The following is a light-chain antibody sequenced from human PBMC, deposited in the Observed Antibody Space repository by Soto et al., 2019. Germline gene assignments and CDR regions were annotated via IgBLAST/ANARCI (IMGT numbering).Light chain of an antibody. CDR1: QSISSN. J-gene: IGKJ1*01. V-gene: IGKV3-15*01. CDR2: GAS. CDR3: QQYNDWPQT. Sequence: EIMMSQSPATLPVSPGERATLSCRASQSISSNLAWYQQKPGQAPRLLIYGASTRATGVPARFSASGSGTEFTLIISSLQSEDFAVYYCQQYNDWPQTFGQGTKVDIK.